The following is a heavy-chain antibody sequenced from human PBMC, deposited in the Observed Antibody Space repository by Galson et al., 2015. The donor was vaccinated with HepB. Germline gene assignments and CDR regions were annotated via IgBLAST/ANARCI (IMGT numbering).Heavy chain of an antibody. Sequence: LRLSCAASGFTFSSYAMHWVRQAPGKGLEWVAVISYDGSNKYYADSVKGRFTISRDNSKNTLYLQMNSLRAEDTAVYYCARDQIGHSVAGFIWGQGTLVTVSS. CDR1: GFTFSSYA. CDR3: ARDQIGHSVAGFI. D-gene: IGHD6-19*01. CDR2: ISYDGSNK. V-gene: IGHV3-30*04. J-gene: IGHJ4*02.